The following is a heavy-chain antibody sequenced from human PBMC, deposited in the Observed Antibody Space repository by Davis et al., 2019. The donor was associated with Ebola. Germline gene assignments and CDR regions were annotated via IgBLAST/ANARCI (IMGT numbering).Heavy chain of an antibody. CDR2: INHSGST. J-gene: IGHJ4*02. CDR1: GGSFSGYY. Sequence: SETLSLTCAVYGGSFSGYYWTWIRQPPGKGLQWIGEINHSGSTNYNPSLKSRLTLSVDTSKNQFSLKLSSVTAADTAVYFCARGLPSMYTGSYFIYWGQGTLVTVSS. D-gene: IGHD1-26*01. CDR3: ARGLPSMYTGSYFIY. V-gene: IGHV4-34*01.